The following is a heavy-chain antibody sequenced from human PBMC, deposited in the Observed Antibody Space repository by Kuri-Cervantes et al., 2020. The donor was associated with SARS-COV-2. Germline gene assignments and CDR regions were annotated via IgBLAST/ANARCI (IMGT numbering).Heavy chain of an antibody. CDR1: GYIFTVYY. V-gene: IGHV1-46*01. D-gene: IGHD3-3*01. CDR3: ARDMTIFGVVTYYFDY. CDR2: INPSGGST. J-gene: IGHJ4*02. Sequence: ASVKVSCKASGYIFTVYYVHWVRQAPGQGLEWMGMINPSGGSTTYGQKFQGRVTMTEDTSTDTAYMELSSLRSEDTAVYYCARDMTIFGVVTYYFDYWGQGTLVTVSS.